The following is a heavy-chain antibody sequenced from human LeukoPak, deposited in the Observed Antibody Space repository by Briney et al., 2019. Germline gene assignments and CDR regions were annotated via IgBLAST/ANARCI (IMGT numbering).Heavy chain of an antibody. CDR3: ATESFHY. D-gene: IGHD3-10*01. CDR2: ISNSGTIT. J-gene: IGHJ4*02. Sequence: GGSLGLSCAVSGFTFSRFAMNWVRQAPGKGLEWVSIISNSGTITSYADSVKGRFTISRDNSKNTVYLQTNSLRAEDTALYYCATESFHYWGQGTLVAVSS. CDR1: GFTFSRFA. V-gene: IGHV3-23*01.